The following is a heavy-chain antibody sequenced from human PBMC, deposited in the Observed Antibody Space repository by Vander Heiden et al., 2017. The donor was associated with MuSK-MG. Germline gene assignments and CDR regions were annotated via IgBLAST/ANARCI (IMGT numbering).Heavy chain of an antibody. D-gene: IGHD3-9*01. V-gene: IGHV3-23*01. CDR2: ISGSGGST. J-gene: IGHJ4*02. CDR1: GFTFSSYA. CDR3: AKVSYYDILTGYTFDY. Sequence: EVQLLESGGGLVQPGGSLRLSCAASGFTFSSYAMSWVRQAPGKGLEWVSAISGSGGSTYYADSVKGRFTISRDNSKNTLYLQMNSLRAEDTAVYYCAKVSYYDILTGYTFDYWGQGTLVTVSS.